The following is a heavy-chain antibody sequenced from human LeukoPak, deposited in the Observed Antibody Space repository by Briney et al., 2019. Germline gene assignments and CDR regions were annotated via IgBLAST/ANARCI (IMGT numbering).Heavy chain of an antibody. V-gene: IGHV3-23*01. CDR1: GFTFSSYA. Sequence: GSLRLSCAASGFTFSSYAMSWVRQAPGKGLEWVSAISGSGGSTYYADSVEGRSTISRDNSKNTLYLQMNSLRAEDTAVYYCAKADVDIVATNGFDYWGQGTLVTVSS. CDR2: ISGSGGST. CDR3: AKADVDIVATNGFDY. J-gene: IGHJ4*02. D-gene: IGHD5-12*01.